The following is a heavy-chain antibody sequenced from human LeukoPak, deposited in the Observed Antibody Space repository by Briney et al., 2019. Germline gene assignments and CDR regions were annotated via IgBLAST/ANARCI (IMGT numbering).Heavy chain of an antibody. CDR2: ISGDGGST. CDR1: GFTFDDYA. D-gene: IGHD3-3*01. J-gene: IGHJ6*03. Sequence: GGSLRLSCAASGFTFDDYAMHWVRQAPGRGLEWVSLISGDGGSTYYADSVKGRFTISRDNSKNSLYLQMNSLRAEDTAVYYCARTPDYDFWRDYYYMDVRGKGTTVTVSS. V-gene: IGHV3-43*02. CDR3: ARTPDYDFWRDYYYMDV.